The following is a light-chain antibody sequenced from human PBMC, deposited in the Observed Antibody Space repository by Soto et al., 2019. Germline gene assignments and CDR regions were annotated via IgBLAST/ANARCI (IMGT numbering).Light chain of an antibody. J-gene: IGKJ5*01. V-gene: IGKV3-15*01. Sequence: EIVMTQSPATLSVSPGERATLSCRASQSISSNLAWYQQKPGQAPRLLIYAASTRAIGIPARFSGSGSGTEFTLTISSLQSEDFEVYYCQQYDKWPITFGQGTRLEIK. CDR2: AAS. CDR3: QQYDKWPIT. CDR1: QSISSN.